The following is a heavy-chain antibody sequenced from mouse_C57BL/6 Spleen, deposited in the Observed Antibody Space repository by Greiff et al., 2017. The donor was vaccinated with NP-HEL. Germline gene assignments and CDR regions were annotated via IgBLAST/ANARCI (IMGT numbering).Heavy chain of an antibody. CDR1: GYAFSSYW. D-gene: IGHD4-1*02. Sequence: VQLQQSGAELVKPGASVKISCKASGYAFSSYWMHWVKQRPGQGLEWIGQIYPGDGDTNYNGKFKGKATLTADKSSSTAYMQLSSLTSEDSAVYYCARWQLALDYWGQGTTLTVSS. V-gene: IGHV1-80*01. CDR3: ARWQLALDY. J-gene: IGHJ2*01. CDR2: IYPGDGDT.